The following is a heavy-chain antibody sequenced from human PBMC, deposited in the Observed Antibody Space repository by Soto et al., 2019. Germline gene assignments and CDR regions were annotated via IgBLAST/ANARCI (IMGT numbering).Heavy chain of an antibody. CDR1: GGSISPYF. CDR2: MYATGTT. V-gene: IGHV4-4*07. CDR3: ARDGGYTGYEQGNPFDI. J-gene: IGHJ3*02. D-gene: IGHD5-12*01. Sequence: QVQLQESGPGLVKPSETLSLTCTVSGGSISPYFWSWIRQPAGKGLEWIGRMYATGTTNYNPSLKSRVSSSIDTSENQFSLKLRSVTAADTAVYYCARDGGYTGYEQGNPFDIWGQGTMVSVSS.